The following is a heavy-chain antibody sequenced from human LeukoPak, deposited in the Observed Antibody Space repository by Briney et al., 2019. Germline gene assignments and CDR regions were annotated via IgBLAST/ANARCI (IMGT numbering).Heavy chain of an antibody. D-gene: IGHD3-3*01. Sequence: PGGSLRLSCAASGFTFSSYSMNWVRQAPGKGLEWVSYISSSSTIYYADSVKGRFTISRDNAKNSLYLQMNSLRAEDTAVYYCARTDFWSGHNWFDPWGQGTLVTVSS. CDR2: ISSSSTI. CDR3: ARTDFWSGHNWFDP. CDR1: GFTFSSYS. V-gene: IGHV3-48*01. J-gene: IGHJ5*02.